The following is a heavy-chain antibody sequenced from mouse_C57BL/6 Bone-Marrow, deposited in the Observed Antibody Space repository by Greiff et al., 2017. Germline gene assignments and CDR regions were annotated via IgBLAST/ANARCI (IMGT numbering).Heavy chain of an antibody. V-gene: IGHV1-64*01. CDR3: ARWAYYNRYCDV. Sequence: QVQLQQPGAELVKPGASVKLSCKASGYTFTSSRMHWVKQRPGKGLEWIGMIHPNSGSTNYNEKFKSKATLTVDKSSSTAYMQISSRTSEDYAVYYCARWAYYNRYCDVWGTGTTVTVAS. CDR1: GYTFTSSR. D-gene: IGHD2-12*01. CDR2: IHPNSGST. J-gene: IGHJ1*03.